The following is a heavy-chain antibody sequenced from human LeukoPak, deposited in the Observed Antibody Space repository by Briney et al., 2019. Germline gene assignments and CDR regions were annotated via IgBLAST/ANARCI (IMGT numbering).Heavy chain of an antibody. CDR1: GFTFSSYG. J-gene: IGHJ4*02. D-gene: IGHD3-9*01. CDR2: ISYDGSNK. V-gene: IGHV3-30*18. CDR3: AKSRVLRYFDWTPHFDY. Sequence: GGSLRLSCAASGFTFSSYGMHWVRQAPGKGLEWVAVISYDGSNKYYADSVKGRFTISRDNSKNTLYLQMNSLRAEDTAVYYCAKSRVLRYFDWTPHFDYWGQGTLVTVSS.